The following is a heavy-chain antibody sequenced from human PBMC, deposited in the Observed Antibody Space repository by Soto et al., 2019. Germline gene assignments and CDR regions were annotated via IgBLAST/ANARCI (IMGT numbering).Heavy chain of an antibody. CDR3: ARDTLPYNSSSVGFDP. D-gene: IGHD6-6*01. J-gene: IGHJ5*02. V-gene: IGHV4-61*01. Sequence: PSETLSLTCTVSGGSVSSGSYYWSWIRQPPGKGLEWIGYIYYSGSTNYNPSLKSRVTISVDTSKNQFSLKLSSVTAADTAVYYCARDTLPYNSSSVGFDPWGQGTLVTVSS. CDR2: IYYSGST. CDR1: GGSVSSGSYY.